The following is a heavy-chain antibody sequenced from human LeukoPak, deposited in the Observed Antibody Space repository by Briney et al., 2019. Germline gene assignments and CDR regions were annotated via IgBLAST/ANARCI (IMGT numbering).Heavy chain of an antibody. CDR2: MNPNSGNT. Sequence: ASVKVSCKASGYTFTSYDINRVRQATGQGLEWMGWMNPNSGNTGYAQKFQGRVTMTRNTSISTAYMELSSLRSEDTAVYYCARGPAVLRFLEWLTGMDVWGQGTTVTVSS. CDR3: ARGPAVLRFLEWLTGMDV. D-gene: IGHD3-3*01. J-gene: IGHJ6*02. CDR1: GYTFTSYD. V-gene: IGHV1-8*01.